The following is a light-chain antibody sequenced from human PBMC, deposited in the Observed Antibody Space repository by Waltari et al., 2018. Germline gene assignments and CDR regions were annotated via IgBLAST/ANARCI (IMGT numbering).Light chain of an antibody. V-gene: IGKV1-39*01. CDR1: ENINNY. J-gene: IGKJ4*01. CDR3: QHNFGVPLT. Sequence: DIQMAQSPSSLSVSVGDRVTITCRASENINNYINWYQHKSGKAPKLLIYKASTLQSGVPSRCSGSGSGTDYTFTISGLQSEDVATYYCQHNFGVPLTFGGGTKVEIK. CDR2: KAS.